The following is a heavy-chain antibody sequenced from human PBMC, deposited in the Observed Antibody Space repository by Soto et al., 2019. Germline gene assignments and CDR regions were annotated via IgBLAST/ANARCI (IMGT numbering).Heavy chain of an antibody. J-gene: IGHJ6*02. CDR2: IIPIFGTA. V-gene: IGHV1-69*13. CDR1: GGTFSSYA. CDR3: AGHSSGVPGYYYGMDV. Sequence: ASVKVSCKASGGTFSSYAISWVRQAPGQGLEWMGGIIPIFGTADYAQKFQGRVTITADESTSTAYMELSSLKYEDTAVYYCAGHSSGVPGYYYGMDVWGQGTTVTVSS. D-gene: IGHD3-22*01.